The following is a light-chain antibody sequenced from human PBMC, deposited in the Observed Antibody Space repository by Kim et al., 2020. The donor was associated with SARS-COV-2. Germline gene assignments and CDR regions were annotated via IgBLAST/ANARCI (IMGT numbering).Light chain of an antibody. CDR1: SSDVGGYDF. Sequence: QSVLTQPRSVSGSPGQSVTIFCTGTSSDVGGYDFVSWYQQHPGKVPKLMIYDANRRPSGVPDRFSGSKSGNTASLTISGLQADDEADYYCCSYAGRYSAVFGGGTKVTVL. CDR3: CSYAGRYSAV. J-gene: IGLJ2*01. V-gene: IGLV2-11*01. CDR2: DAN.